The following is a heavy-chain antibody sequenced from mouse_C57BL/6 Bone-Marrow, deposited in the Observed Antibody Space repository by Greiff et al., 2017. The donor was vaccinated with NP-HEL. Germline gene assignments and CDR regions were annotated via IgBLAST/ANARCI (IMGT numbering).Heavy chain of an antibody. D-gene: IGHD1-1*01. Sequence: EVQGVESGGGLVQPGGSLSLSCAASGFTFTDYYMSWVRQPPGKALEWLGFIRNKANGYTTEYSASVKGRFTISRDNSQSILYLQLNALRAEDSATYYCARYDPPLITTVVAPYAMDYWGQGTSVTVSS. CDR1: GFTFTDYY. J-gene: IGHJ4*01. CDR2: IRNKANGYTT. V-gene: IGHV7-3*01. CDR3: ARYDPPLITTVVAPYAMDY.